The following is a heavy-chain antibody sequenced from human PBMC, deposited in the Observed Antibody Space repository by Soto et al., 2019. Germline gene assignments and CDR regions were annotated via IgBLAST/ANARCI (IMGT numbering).Heavy chain of an antibody. CDR2: ISYDGSNK. Sequence: GGSLRLSCAASGFTFSSYGMHWVRQAPGKGLEWVAVISYDGSNKYYADSVKGRFTISRDNSKNTLYLQMNSLRAEDTAVYYCANARQQQPYTFYYWGQGTLVTVSS. J-gene: IGHJ4*02. D-gene: IGHD6-13*01. V-gene: IGHV3-30*18. CDR3: ANARQQQPYTFYY. CDR1: GFTFSSYG.